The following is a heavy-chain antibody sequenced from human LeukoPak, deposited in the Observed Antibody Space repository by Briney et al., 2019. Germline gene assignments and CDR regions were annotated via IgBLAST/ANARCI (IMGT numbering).Heavy chain of an antibody. Sequence: ASVKVSCKASVYTFTSYGISWVRQAPGQGLGGMGWISAYNGNTNYAQKLQGRVTMTTDTSTRTAYMELRSLRSDDTAAYYCARVVTRPVAAAILRIAVAGTPNYYYYYGMDVWGQGTTVTVSS. D-gene: IGHD6-19*01. CDR3: ARVVTRPVAAAILRIAVAGTPNYYYYYGMDV. CDR2: ISAYNGNT. J-gene: IGHJ6*02. CDR1: VYTFTSYG. V-gene: IGHV1-18*01.